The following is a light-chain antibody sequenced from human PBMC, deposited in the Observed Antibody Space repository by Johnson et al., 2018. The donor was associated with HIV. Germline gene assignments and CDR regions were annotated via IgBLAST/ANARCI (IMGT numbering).Light chain of an antibody. J-gene: IGLJ1*01. CDR2: ENN. CDR3: ATWDISLSAYV. CDR1: SSNIGDSY. V-gene: IGLV1-51*02. Sequence: QSVLTQPPSVSAAPGQKVTISCSGSSSNIGDSYISWYQQLPGTAPKLLIYENNKRPSGIPDRFSGSKSGSSATLGITGLQTGDEADYYCATWDISLSAYVFGPGTKVTIL.